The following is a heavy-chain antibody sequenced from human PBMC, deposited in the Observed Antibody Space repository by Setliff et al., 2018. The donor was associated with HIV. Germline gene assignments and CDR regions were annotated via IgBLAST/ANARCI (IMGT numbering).Heavy chain of an antibody. D-gene: IGHD5-18*01. CDR3: ARGARGYSYG. V-gene: IGHV3-7*01. Sequence: PGGSLRLSCVASGITFSSYWMSWVRQAPGKGLEWVANIKQDGSERSYVDSVKGRFTISRDNAKNSLYLQMNSLRAEDTAVYYCARGARGYSYGWGQGTLVTAPQ. CDR1: GITFSSYW. J-gene: IGHJ4*02. CDR2: IKQDGSER.